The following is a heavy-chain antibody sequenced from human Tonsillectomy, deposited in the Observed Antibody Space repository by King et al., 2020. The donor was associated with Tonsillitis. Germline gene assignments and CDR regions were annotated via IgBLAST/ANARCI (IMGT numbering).Heavy chain of an antibody. CDR3: ARCIATVDNNWFDP. CDR2: INHSGST. J-gene: IGHJ5*02. V-gene: IGHV4-34*01. CDR1: GGSFSGFY. Sequence: VQLQQWGAGLLKPSETLSLTCAVYGGSFSGFYWSWIRQPPGKGLEWIGEINHSGSTNYNPSLKSRVTISVDTSKNQFXLNLSLVTAADTAVYYCARCIATVDNNWFDPWGQGXLVTVSS. D-gene: IGHD6-13*01.